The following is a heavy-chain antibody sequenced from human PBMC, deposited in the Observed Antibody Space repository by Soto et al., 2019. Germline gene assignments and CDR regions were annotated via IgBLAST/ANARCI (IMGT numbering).Heavy chain of an antibody. D-gene: IGHD3-3*01. CDR3: ASHYDMWSGYLSPVDY. Sequence: QVQLVESGGDLVKPGGSLRLSCAASGYTFSDYYMSWIRQAPGKGLGWISYIDTSGTKIYYADSVKGRFTITRDNAKNSLYLEMNSLRDEATAVYYCASHYDMWSGYLSPVDYWGQGTLVTVSS. V-gene: IGHV3-11*01. CDR1: GYTFSDYY. J-gene: IGHJ4*02. CDR2: IDTSGTKI.